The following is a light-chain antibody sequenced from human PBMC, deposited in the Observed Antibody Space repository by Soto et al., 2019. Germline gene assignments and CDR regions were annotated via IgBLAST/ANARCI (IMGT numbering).Light chain of an antibody. CDR3: QQYSSAPPT. CDR2: GAS. Sequence: EILMTQSPSTLSLFPGDRATLSCRASQSVGRSFLAWYQQKPGQAPRLLIYGASSMPTGLPYRFSGSGSGTDFTLTISRLEPEDFAVYCCQQYSSAPPTFGGGTKVEIK. J-gene: IGKJ4*01. CDR1: QSVGRSF. V-gene: IGKV3-20*01.